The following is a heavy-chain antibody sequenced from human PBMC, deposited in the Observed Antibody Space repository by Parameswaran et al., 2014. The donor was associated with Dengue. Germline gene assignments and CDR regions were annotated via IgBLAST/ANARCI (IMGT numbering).Heavy chain of an antibody. V-gene: IGHV3-7*01. J-gene: IGHJ6*02. D-gene: IGHD2-15*01. CDR3: ARVPGKDSYCSGGSCYSDGMDV. Sequence: VRQAPGKGLEWVANIKQDGSEKYYVDSVKGRFTISRDNAKNSLYLQMNSLRAEDTAVYYCARVPGKDSYCSGGSCYSDGMDVWGQGTTVTVSS. CDR2: IKQDGSEK.